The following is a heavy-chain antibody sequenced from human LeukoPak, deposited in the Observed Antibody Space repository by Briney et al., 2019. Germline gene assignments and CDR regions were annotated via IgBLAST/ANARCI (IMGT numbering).Heavy chain of an antibody. CDR1: GGTFSSYA. Sequence: SVTVSCKASGGTFSSYAISWVRQAPGQGLEWMGRIIPILGIANYAQKFQGRVTITADKPTSTAYMELSSLRSEDTAVYYCAREGYCSSTSCYANWFDPWGQGTLVTVSS. CDR2: IIPILGIA. J-gene: IGHJ5*02. CDR3: AREGYCSSTSCYANWFDP. V-gene: IGHV1-69*04. D-gene: IGHD2-2*01.